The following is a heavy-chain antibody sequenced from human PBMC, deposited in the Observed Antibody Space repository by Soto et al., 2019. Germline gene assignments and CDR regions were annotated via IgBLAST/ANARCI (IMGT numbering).Heavy chain of an antibody. Sequence: PSETLSLTCTVSGGSISSYYWSWIRQPPGKGLEWIGSIYYSGSTYYNPSLKSRVTISVDTSKNQFSLKLSSVTAADTAVYYCARQRINLRYYYYYMDVWGKGTTVTVSS. V-gene: IGHV4-59*05. D-gene: IGHD2-15*01. CDR3: ARQRINLRYYYYYMDV. J-gene: IGHJ6*03. CDR2: IYYSGST. CDR1: GGSISSYY.